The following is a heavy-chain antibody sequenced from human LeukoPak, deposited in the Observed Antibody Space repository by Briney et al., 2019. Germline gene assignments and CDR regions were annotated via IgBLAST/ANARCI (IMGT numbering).Heavy chain of an antibody. D-gene: IGHD2-21*02. CDR2: ISSSSRYI. CDR3: TRDLLAYCGGDCYPLPRVGHPFDI. CDR1: GFTFSSHS. V-gene: IGHV3-21*01. J-gene: IGHJ3*02. Sequence: GGSLRLSCAASGFTFSSHSMNWVRQAPGKGLEWVSSISSSSRYIYYADSVNGRFTICRDNAKNSLYLQMNSLSAEDPAAYYCTRDLLAYCGGDCYPLPRVGHPFDIWGQGTMVTVSS.